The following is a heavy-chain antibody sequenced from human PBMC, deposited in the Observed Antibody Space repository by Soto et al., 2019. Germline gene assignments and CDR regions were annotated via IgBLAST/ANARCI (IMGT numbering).Heavy chain of an antibody. Sequence: ASVKVSCKASGDTFTTYDINWVRQATGHGLEWMGWINPNSGNIGYAQRFQGRVTMTRDTAIRTAYMEVRRLRSDDTAVYYWARGRASGSYYLLDFWGQGTLVTVSS. CDR3: ARGRASGSYYLLDF. V-gene: IGHV1-8*01. CDR2: INPNSGNI. CDR1: GDTFTTYD. D-gene: IGHD3-10*01. J-gene: IGHJ4*02.